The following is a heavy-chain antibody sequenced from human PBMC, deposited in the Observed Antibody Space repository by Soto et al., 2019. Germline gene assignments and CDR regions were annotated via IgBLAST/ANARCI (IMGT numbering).Heavy chain of an antibody. CDR1: GVSIGSGDYY. CDR3: ASVSYFNAFDY. D-gene: IGHD3-9*01. V-gene: IGHV4-61*08. Sequence: SETLSLTCSVSGVSIGSGDYYWSWIRQPPGKGLEWIGYIYYSGSTNYNPSLKSRVTISVDTSKNQFSLKLSSVTAADTAVYYCASVSYFNAFDYWRQGTLVTVSS. J-gene: IGHJ4*02. CDR2: IYYSGST.